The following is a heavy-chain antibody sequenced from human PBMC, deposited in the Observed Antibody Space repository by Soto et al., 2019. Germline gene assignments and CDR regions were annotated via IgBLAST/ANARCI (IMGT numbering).Heavy chain of an antibody. V-gene: IGHV4-30-4*01. CDR2: IYYSGTT. D-gene: IGHD2-21*01. CDR3: ARQSDSVYYGVDV. J-gene: IGHJ6*02. CDR1: GGSISSDYQ. Sequence: PSETLSLTCTVSGGSISSDYQWSWIRQPPGKGLEWIGDIYYSGTTYYTSSLKSRILISMPTSKNQFSLKLSSVTAADTAVYYCARQSDSVYYGVDVWGHGTTVTVSS.